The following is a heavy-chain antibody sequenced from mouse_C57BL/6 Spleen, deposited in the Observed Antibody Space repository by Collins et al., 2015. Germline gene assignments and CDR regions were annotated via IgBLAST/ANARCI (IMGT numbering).Heavy chain of an antibody. D-gene: IGHD1-1*01. J-gene: IGHJ2*01. CDR3: ARYYYGTSNYFDY. CDR2: IYPGSGST. CDR1: GYTFTSYW. Sequence: QVQLQQPGAELVKPGASVKMSCKASGYTFTSYWITWVKQRPRQGLEWIGDIYPGSGSTNYNEKFKSKATLTVDTSSSTAYMQLSSLTSEDSAVYYCARYYYGTSNYFDYWGQGTTLTVSS. V-gene: IGHV1-55*01.